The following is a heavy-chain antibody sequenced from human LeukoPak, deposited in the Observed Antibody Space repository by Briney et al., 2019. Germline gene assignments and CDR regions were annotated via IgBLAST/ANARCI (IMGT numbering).Heavy chain of an antibody. CDR3: ARVGDTFGGVVDY. J-gene: IGHJ4*02. CDR2: MNPNSGNT. D-gene: IGHD3-16*01. CDR1: GYTFTSYD. V-gene: IGHV1-8*01. Sequence: ASVKVSCKASGYTFTSYDVNWVRQATGQGLEWMGWMNPNSGNTGYAQKFQGRVTMTRNTSISTAYMELSSLRSEDTAVYYCARVGDTFGGVVDYWGQGTLVTVSS.